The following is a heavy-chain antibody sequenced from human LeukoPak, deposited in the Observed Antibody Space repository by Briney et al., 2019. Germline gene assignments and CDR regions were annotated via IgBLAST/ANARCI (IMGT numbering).Heavy chain of an antibody. V-gene: IGHV3-23*01. CDR1: GFTFSSCA. CDR2: ISDGGGTT. CDR3: AKSYGDYLGYFGS. Sequence: PGGSLRLSCAASGFTFSSCAMSWVCQAPGKGLEWVSGISDGGGTTNYADAVKGRFTISRDKSKNTLFLQMNSLRAEDTAVYYCAKSYGDYLGYFGSWGQGTLVTVSS. J-gene: IGHJ4*02. D-gene: IGHD4-17*01.